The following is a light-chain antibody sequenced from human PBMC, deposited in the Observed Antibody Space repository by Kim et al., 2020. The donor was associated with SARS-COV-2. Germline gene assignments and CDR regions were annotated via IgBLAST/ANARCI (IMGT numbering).Light chain of an antibody. CDR2: QDS. CDR1: KLGDRY. V-gene: IGLV3-1*01. J-gene: IGLJ2*01. Sequence: SVSPGQTASITCSGDKLGDRYVSWYQHKAGQSPVLVIEQDSKRPSGIPERFSGSNSGNTATLTISGTQTVDEADYYCQAWDDSTVGFGGGTKVTVL. CDR3: QAWDDSTVG.